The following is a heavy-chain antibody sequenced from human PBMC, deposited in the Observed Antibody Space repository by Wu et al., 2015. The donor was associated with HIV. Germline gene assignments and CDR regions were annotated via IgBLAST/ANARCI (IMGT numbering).Heavy chain of an antibody. J-gene: IGHJ3*02. D-gene: IGHD2-15*01. Sequence: QVQLAGVGPELMNAFGDPVPHLRCLWVTPSAVVTTGAGSGSPQGRGWSGLGLSIIVGSTYXNPSLKSRVTISVDTSKNQFSLKLSSVTAADTAVYYCARRRVVDDAFDIWGQGTMVTVSS. CDR1: VTPSAVVTT. V-gene: IGHV4-38-2*01. CDR2: SIIVGST. CDR3: ARRRVVDDAFDI.